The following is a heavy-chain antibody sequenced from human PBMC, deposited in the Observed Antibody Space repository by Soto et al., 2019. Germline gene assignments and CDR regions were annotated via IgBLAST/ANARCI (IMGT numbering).Heavy chain of an antibody. J-gene: IGHJ1*01. D-gene: IGHD2-15*01. CDR3: AREETCSDGICYSEYFQR. V-gene: IGHV1-46*01. CDR1: GYIFTAYS. CDR2: VNPSGGST. Sequence: QVQLVQSGAEVKKPGASVKVSCKASGYIFTAYSMHWVRQAPGQGLEWMRVVNPSGGSTNYAQKIHGRITMTRDTSTSTVNMDLSSLTSEDTAVYYCAREETCSDGICYSEYFQRWGQGTLVTVSS.